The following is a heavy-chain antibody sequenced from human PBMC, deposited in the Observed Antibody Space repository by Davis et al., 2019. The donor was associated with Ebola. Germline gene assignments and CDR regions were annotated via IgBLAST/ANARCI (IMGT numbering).Heavy chain of an antibody. CDR1: GYSSSNYW. D-gene: IGHD3-16*01. CDR2: IYPDDSDT. CDR3: ARRPHRYSSIDF. V-gene: IGHV5-51*01. Sequence: GRSLRLSCKPSGYSSSNYWIDRMPQMPGKVLEWMGIIYPDDSDTIYSPSFQGQVTISTDKSLTTAYLPWTSLKASDSAISFYARRPHRYSSIDFWGQGTLVTVSS. J-gene: IGHJ4*02.